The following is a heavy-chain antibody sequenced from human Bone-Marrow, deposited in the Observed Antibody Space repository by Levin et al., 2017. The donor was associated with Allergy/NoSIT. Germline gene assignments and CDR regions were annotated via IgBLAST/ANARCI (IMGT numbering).Heavy chain of an antibody. J-gene: IGHJ4*02. CDR1: GFTFSDYY. D-gene: IGHD2-21*02. CDR3: ARDFSYCGGDCYPYYFDY. CDR2: ISSSSSYT. Sequence: PGGSLRLSCAASGFTFSDYYMSWIRQAPGKGLEWVSYISSSSSYTNYADSVKGRFTISRDNAKNSLYLQMNSLRAEDTAVYYCARDFSYCGGDCYPYYFDYWGQGTLVTVSS. V-gene: IGHV3-11*05.